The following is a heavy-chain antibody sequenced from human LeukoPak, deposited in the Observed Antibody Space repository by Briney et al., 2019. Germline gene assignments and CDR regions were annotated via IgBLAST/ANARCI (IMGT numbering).Heavy chain of an antibody. CDR1: GGSISSGSYY. J-gene: IGHJ3*02. Sequence: PSETLSLTCTVSGGSISSGSYYWSWIQQPAGKGLEWIGRIYTSGSTNYDPSLKSRVTISVDTSKNQFSLKLSSVTAADTAVYYCARDWLECSSTSCYEAFDAFDIWGQGTMVTVSS. CDR3: ARDWLECSSTSCYEAFDAFDI. V-gene: IGHV4-61*02. D-gene: IGHD2-2*01. CDR2: IYTSGST.